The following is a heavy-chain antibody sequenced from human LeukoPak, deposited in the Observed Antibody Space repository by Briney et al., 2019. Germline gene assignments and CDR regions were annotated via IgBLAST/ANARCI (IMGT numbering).Heavy chain of an antibody. Sequence: GGSLRLSCAASGFTFSSYAMHWVRQAPGKGLEWVAVISYDGSNKYYADSVKGRFTISRDNSKNTLYLQMNSLRAEDTAVYYCAADPIAARNYYYYGMDVWGQGTTVTVSS. CDR2: ISYDGSNK. J-gene: IGHJ6*02. CDR3: AADPIAARNYYYYGMDV. V-gene: IGHV3-30*04. CDR1: GFTFSSYA. D-gene: IGHD6-6*01.